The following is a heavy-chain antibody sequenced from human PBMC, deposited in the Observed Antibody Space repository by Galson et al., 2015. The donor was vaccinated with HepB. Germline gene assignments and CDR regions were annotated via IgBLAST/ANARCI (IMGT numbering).Heavy chain of an antibody. J-gene: IGHJ4*02. CDR2: MNPNSGNT. D-gene: IGHD6-13*01. CDR1: GYTFTSYD. Sequence: SVKVSCKASGYTFTSYDINWVRQATGQGLEWMGWMNPNSGNTGYAQKFQGRVTMTSNTSISTAYMELSSLRSEDTAVYYCARVGIAAAGTLFNWGQGTLVTVSS. CDR3: ARVGIAAAGTLFN. V-gene: IGHV1-8*01.